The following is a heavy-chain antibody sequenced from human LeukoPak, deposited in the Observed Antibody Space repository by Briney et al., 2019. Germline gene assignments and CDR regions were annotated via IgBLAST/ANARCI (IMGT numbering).Heavy chain of an antibody. CDR2: ISSSGGST. J-gene: IGHJ4*02. D-gene: IGHD6-19*01. V-gene: IGHV3-64D*06. CDR3: VKVVISGWYLPFDY. Sequence: GGSLRLSCSASGFTFSSYAMHWVRQAPGKGLEYVSAISSSGGSTYYADSVKGRFTISRDNSKNTLYLQMSGLRAEDTAVYYCVKVVISGWYLPFDYWGQGTLVTVSS. CDR1: GFTFSSYA.